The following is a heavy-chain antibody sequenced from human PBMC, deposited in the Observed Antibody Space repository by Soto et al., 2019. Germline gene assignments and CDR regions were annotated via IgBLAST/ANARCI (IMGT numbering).Heavy chain of an antibody. V-gene: IGHV4-59*01. J-gene: IGHJ5*02. Sequence: PSETLSLTCTVSGGSISSYYWSWIRQPPGKGLEWIGYIYYSGSTNYNPSLKSRVTISVDTSKNQFSLKLSSVTAADTAVYYCAILGYCSGGSCDDWFDPWGQGTLVTVS. CDR3: AILGYCSGGSCDDWFDP. CDR1: GGSISSYY. D-gene: IGHD2-15*01. CDR2: IYYSGST.